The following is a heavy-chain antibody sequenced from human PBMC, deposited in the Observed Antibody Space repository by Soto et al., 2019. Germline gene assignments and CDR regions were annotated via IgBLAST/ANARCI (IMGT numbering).Heavy chain of an antibody. V-gene: IGHV1-2*04. D-gene: IGHD6-6*01. J-gene: IGHJ5*02. CDR2: INPNSGST. CDR3: ARDKEYSSSMETSFDP. CDR1: GYTFTGYY. Sequence: ASVKVSCKASGYTFTGYYRHWVRQAPGQGLEWMGWINPNSGSTNYAQKFQGWVTMTRDTSISTAYMELSRLRSDDTAVYYCARDKEYSSSMETSFDPWGQGTLVTVSS.